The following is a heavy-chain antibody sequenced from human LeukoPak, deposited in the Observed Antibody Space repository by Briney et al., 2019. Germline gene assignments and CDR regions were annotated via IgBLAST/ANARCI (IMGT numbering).Heavy chain of an antibody. V-gene: IGHV4-31*03. CDR2: IYYSGST. Sequence: SETLSLTCTVSGGSISSGDYYWSWIRQHPGKGLEWIGYIYYSGSTYYNPSLKSRGTISVDTSKNQFSLKLSSVTAADTAVYYCARVIAAAEPTFDYWGQGTLVTVSS. CDR3: ARVIAAAEPTFDY. D-gene: IGHD6-13*01. CDR1: GGSISSGDYY. J-gene: IGHJ4*02.